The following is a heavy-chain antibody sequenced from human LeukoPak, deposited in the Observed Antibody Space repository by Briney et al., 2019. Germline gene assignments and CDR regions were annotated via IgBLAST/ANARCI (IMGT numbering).Heavy chain of an antibody. CDR1: GGPISSRPYY. V-gene: IGHV4-39*07. CDR2: ISYSGTT. Sequence: SETLSLTCTVSGGPISSRPYYWGWVRQPPGKGLEWIGTISYSGTTYYSPSLKSRVTISLDTSKNQFSLKLSSVTTADTAIYYCARDFSSSSTVYYYYYMDVWGKGTTVTVSS. D-gene: IGHD6-6*01. CDR3: ARDFSSSSTVYYYYYMDV. J-gene: IGHJ6*03.